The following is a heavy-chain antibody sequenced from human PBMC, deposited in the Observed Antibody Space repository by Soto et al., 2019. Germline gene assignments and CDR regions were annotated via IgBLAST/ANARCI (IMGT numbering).Heavy chain of an antibody. CDR2: INAGNGNT. Sequence: ASVKVSCNASGYTFTSYAMHLVRQAPGQRLEWMGWINAGNGNTKYSQKFQGRVTITRDTSASTAYMELSSLRSEDTAVYYCARGGRDCSGGSCYSPHWGQGTLVTVSS. CDR3: ARGGRDCSGGSCYSPH. CDR1: GYTFTSYA. V-gene: IGHV1-3*01. J-gene: IGHJ4*02. D-gene: IGHD2-15*01.